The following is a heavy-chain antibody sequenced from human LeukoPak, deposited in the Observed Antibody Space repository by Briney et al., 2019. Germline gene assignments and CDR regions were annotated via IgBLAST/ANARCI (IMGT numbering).Heavy chain of an antibody. Sequence: GGALRLSCAASGFTSSSYGMSWVRQAPGKGVEWVSAISGSGGSTYYADSVKGRFTISRDNSKNTLYLQMNSLRAEDTAVYYCAKAGIQLWLRYYYYYMDVWGKGTTVIISS. CDR1: GFTSSSYG. CDR2: ISGSGGST. CDR3: AKAGIQLWLRYYYYYMDV. D-gene: IGHD5-18*01. J-gene: IGHJ6*03. V-gene: IGHV3-23*01.